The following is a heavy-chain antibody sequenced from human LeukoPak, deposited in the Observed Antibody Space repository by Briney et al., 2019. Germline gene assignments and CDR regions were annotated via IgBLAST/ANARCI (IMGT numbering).Heavy chain of an antibody. V-gene: IGHV1-8*01. CDR2: MNPNSGNT. CDR1: GYTFTSYD. J-gene: IGHJ6*02. CDR3: ARDSSSWSFYYGMDV. Sequence: ASVKVSCKASGYTFTSYDINWVRQATGQGLEWMGWMNPNSGNTGYAQKFQGRVTMTRNTSISTAYMELSSLRSEDTAVYYCARDSSSWSFYYGMDVWGQGTRVTVAS. D-gene: IGHD6-13*01.